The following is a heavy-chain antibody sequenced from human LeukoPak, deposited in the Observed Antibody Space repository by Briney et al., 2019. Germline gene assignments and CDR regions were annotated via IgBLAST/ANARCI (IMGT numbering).Heavy chain of an antibody. Sequence: PGGSLRLSCAASGFTFSSYEMNWVRQAPGKGLEWVSYISSSGSTIYYADSVKGRFTISRDNAKNSLYLQMNSLRAEDTAVYYCARERVVINTGFDYWGQGTLVTVSS. CDR2: ISSSGSTI. J-gene: IGHJ4*01. CDR3: ARERVVINTGFDY. CDR1: GFTFSSYE. D-gene: IGHD3-3*01. V-gene: IGHV3-48*03.